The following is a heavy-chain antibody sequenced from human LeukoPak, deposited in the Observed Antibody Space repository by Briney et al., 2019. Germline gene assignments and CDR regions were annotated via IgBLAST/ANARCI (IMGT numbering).Heavy chain of an antibody. CDR3: ARGSDGGNSVDY. D-gene: IGHD4-23*01. J-gene: IGHJ4*02. CDR2: INHSGST. Sequence: SETLSLTCAVYGGSFSGYYWSWIRQPPGKGLEWIGEINHSGSTNYNPSLKSRVTISVDTSKNQFSLKLSSVTAADTAVYYCARGSDGGNSVDYWGQGTLVTVSS. CDR1: GGSFSGYY. V-gene: IGHV4-34*01.